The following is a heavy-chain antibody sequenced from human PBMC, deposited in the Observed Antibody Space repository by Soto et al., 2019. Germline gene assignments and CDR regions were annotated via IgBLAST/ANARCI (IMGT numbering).Heavy chain of an antibody. J-gene: IGHJ4*02. D-gene: IGHD1-26*01. CDR2: INAGNGNT. CDR1: GYTFTSYA. Sequence: QVQLVQSGAEVKKPGASVKVSCKASGYTFTSYAMHWVRQAPGQRLEWMGWINAGNGNTKYSQKFQGRVTITRDTSASTAYMELSSLRSEDTAVYYCAGGDSGSYYHFDYWGQGTLVTVSS. V-gene: IGHV1-3*01. CDR3: AGGDSGSYYHFDY.